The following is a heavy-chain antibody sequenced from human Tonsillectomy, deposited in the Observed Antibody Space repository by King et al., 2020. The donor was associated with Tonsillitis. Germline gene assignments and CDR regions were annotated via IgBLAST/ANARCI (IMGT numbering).Heavy chain of an antibody. V-gene: IGHV3-21*01. J-gene: IGHJ4*02. CDR1: GFTFSSYS. Sequence: VQLVESGGGLVKPGGPLRLSCAASGFTFSSYSMNWVRQAPGKGLEWVSSISSSSSYIYYADSVKGRFTISRDNAKNSLYLQMNSLRAEDTAVYYCAGHRPDIVVVPAHWGQGTLVTVSS. CDR3: AGHRPDIVVVPAH. CDR2: ISSSSSYI. D-gene: IGHD2-2*01.